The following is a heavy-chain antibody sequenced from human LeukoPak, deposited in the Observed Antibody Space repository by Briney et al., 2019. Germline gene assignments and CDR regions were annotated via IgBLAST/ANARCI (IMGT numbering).Heavy chain of an antibody. CDR1: GGSISSHY. CDR2: IYYSGST. Sequence: SETLSLTCTVSGGSISSHYWSWIRQPPGKGLEWIGYIYYSGSTNYNPSLKSRVTISVDTSKNQFSLKLSSVTAADTAVYYCVRDVGYDFWSGYYYGWFDPWGQGTLVTVSS. V-gene: IGHV4-59*11. D-gene: IGHD3-3*01. J-gene: IGHJ5*02. CDR3: VRDVGYDFWSGYYYGWFDP.